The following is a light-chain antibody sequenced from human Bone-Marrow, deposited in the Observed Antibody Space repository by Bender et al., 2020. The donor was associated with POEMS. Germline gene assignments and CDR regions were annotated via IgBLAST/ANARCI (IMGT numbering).Light chain of an antibody. CDR2: EVS. Sequence: QSALTQPASVSGSPGQSITISCTGTNSDVGGYKYVSWYQQHPGKVPKVIIFEVSNRPSGVSNRFSGSKSGNTASLTISGLQSEDEADYYCSSYTSGATHVFGTGTKVTVL. CDR1: NSDVGGYKY. CDR3: SSYTSGATHV. V-gene: IGLV2-14*01. J-gene: IGLJ1*01.